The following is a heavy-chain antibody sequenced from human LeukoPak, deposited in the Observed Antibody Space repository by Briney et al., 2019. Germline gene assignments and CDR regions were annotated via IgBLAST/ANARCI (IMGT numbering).Heavy chain of an antibody. V-gene: IGHV4-34*01. Sequence: ASETLSLTCAVYGGSFSGHYWSWIRQPPGKGLEWVGEINHSGNTNYNPSLKSRVTVSVDTSKNQFALKLTSVTAADTAVYYCARRRPRDAFDIWGQGTMVTVSS. J-gene: IGHJ3*02. CDR2: INHSGNT. CDR1: GGSFSGHY. CDR3: ARRRPRDAFDI. D-gene: IGHD6-6*01.